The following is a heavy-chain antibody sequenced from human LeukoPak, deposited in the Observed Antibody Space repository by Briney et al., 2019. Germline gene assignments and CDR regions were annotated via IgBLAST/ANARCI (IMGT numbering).Heavy chain of an antibody. CDR2: INHSGST. CDR1: GGSFSGYY. V-gene: IGHV4-34*01. D-gene: IGHD3-10*01. J-gene: IGHJ4*02. CDR3: AWGSGSYTYYFDY. Sequence: SETLSLTCAVYGGSFSGYYWSWIRQTPGKGLEWIGEINHSGSTNYNPSLKSRVTISVDTSKNQFSLKLSSVTAADTAVYYCAWGSGSYTYYFDYWGQGTLVTVSS.